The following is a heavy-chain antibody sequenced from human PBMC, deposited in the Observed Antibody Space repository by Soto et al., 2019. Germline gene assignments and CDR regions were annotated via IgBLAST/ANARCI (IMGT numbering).Heavy chain of an antibody. CDR3: AREGFYAGLGRYSYGYSPPRYFGMDV. CDR1: GDTFTEYY. V-gene: IGHV1-46*01. J-gene: IGHJ6*02. D-gene: IGHD5-18*01. Sequence: ASVKVSCKASGDTFTEYYIHWVRQAPGQGLEWMGTVNPSGGHTTYAQHFLGRVTMTADTSTRTVYMELRRLRSDDTAVYYCAREGFYAGLGRYSYGYSPPRYFGMDVWGQGTTVTVSS. CDR2: VNPSGGHT.